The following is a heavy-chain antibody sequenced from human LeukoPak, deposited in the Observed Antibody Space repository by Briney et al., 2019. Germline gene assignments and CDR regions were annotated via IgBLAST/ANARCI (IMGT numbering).Heavy chain of an antibody. J-gene: IGHJ4*02. V-gene: IGHV3-33*01. Sequence: GGSLRLSCVASGFTFSTYAMHWVRQAPGEGLEWVAMIWRDGRNKYYTDSVKGRFTISRDNFKNTLYLQMNSLRVEDTAVYYCTRDPPSSGWAFYHWGQGTPVSVSS. D-gene: IGHD6-19*01. CDR3: TRDPPSSGWAFYH. CDR1: GFTFSTYA. CDR2: IWRDGRNK.